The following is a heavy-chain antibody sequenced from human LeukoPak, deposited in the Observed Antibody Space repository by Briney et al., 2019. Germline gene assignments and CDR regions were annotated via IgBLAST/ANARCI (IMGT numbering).Heavy chain of an antibody. D-gene: IGHD3-9*01. CDR2: ISSSSSYI. CDR3: ARADYDILTGYYSGY. CDR1: GFTFSIYS. J-gene: IGHJ4*02. Sequence: GGSLRLSCAPSGFTFSIYSMNWVRQAPGGGLEWVSSISSSSSYIYYADSVKGRFTISRDNAKNSLYLQMNSLRAEDTAVYYCARADYDILTGYYSGYWGQGTLVTVSS. V-gene: IGHV3-21*01.